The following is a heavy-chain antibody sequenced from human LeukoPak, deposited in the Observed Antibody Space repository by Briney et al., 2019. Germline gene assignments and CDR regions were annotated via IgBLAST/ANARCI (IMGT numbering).Heavy chain of an antibody. Sequence: GGSLRLSCAASGFTFSSYAMSWVRQAPGKGLEWVSAISGSGGSTYYADSVNGRFTISRDNSKKTLYLHMNSLRVEDTAIYYCAKDPLYHYYMDVWGRGTSVTVSS. CDR1: GFTFSSYA. D-gene: IGHD3-16*02. CDR2: ISGSGGST. CDR3: AKDPLYHYYMDV. J-gene: IGHJ6*03. V-gene: IGHV3-23*01.